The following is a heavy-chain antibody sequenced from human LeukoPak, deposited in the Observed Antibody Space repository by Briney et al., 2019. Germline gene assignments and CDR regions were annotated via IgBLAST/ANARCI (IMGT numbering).Heavy chain of an antibody. J-gene: IGHJ4*02. CDR1: GYSLSDLN. CDR3: ATRSGDFWSGFEN. D-gene: IGHD3-3*01. Sequence: ASVKVSCKVSGYSLSDLNIRWVRQAPGKGLECMGGFDPEQATTIYAQNFQGRLTMTEEISTDTVYMELSSLTSKDTAVYYCATRSGDFWSGFENWGQGTLVTVSS. CDR2: FDPEQATT. V-gene: IGHV1-24*01.